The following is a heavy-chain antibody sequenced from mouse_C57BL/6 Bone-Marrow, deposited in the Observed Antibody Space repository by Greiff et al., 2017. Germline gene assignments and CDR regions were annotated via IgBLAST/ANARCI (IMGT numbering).Heavy chain of an antibody. Sequence: EVKLMESGGGLAQPGGSLSLSCAASGFTFTDYYMSWVRQPPGKALEWLGFIRNKANGYTTEYSASVKGRFTISRDNSQSILYLQMNALRAEDSATYYCARYNDYGWVAYWGQGTLVTVSA. CDR3: ARYNDYGWVAY. V-gene: IGHV7-3*01. CDR1: GFTFTDYY. J-gene: IGHJ3*01. D-gene: IGHD2-4*01. CDR2: IRNKANGYTT.